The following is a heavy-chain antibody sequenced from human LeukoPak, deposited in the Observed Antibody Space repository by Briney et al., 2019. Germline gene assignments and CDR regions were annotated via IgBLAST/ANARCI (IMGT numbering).Heavy chain of an antibody. CDR1: GFTFSSYA. CDR3: AKDRDYDSSGYLDAFDI. Sequence: GVLRLSCAASGFTFSSYAMSWVRQAPGKGLEWVSAISGSGGSTYYADSVKGRFTISRDNSKNTLYLQMNSLRAEDTAVYYCAKDRDYDSSGYLDAFDIWGQGTMVTVSS. CDR2: ISGSGGST. D-gene: IGHD3-22*01. J-gene: IGHJ3*02. V-gene: IGHV3-23*01.